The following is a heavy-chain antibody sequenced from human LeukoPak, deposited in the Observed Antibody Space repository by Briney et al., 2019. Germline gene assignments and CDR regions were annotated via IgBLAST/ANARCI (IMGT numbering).Heavy chain of an antibody. V-gene: IGHV4-4*02. D-gene: IGHD6-19*01. CDR1: GVSISSDNW. J-gene: IGHJ4*02. CDR3: ARVRSYTAVAGN. CDR2: THRSGDT. Sequence: SETLSLTCAVCGVSISSDNWWTWVRQPPGKGLEWIGETHRSGDTKYNPSLRGRATISVDTSKNQFSLKLSSVTAADTAVYYCARVRSYTAVAGNWGQGTLVTVSS.